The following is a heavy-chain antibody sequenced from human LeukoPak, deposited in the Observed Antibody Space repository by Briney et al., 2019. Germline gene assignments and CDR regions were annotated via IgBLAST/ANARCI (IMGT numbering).Heavy chain of an antibody. J-gene: IGHJ4*02. CDR3: ATGYSSTWYYFDY. D-gene: IGHD6-13*01. V-gene: IGHV4-59*01. Sequence: SETLSLTCTVSGDSISSYYWSWIRQPPGNGLEWIGYIYHSGSTNYNPSLKSRVTISVDTSKSQFSLKLSSVTAADTAVYYCATGYSSTWYYFDYWGQGTLVTVSS. CDR2: IYHSGST. CDR1: GDSISSYY.